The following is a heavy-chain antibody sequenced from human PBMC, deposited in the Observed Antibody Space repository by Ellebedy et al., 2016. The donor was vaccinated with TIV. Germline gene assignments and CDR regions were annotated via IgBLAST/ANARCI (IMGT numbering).Heavy chain of an antibody. CDR2: ISSSSSTI. V-gene: IGHV3-48*04. D-gene: IGHD3-10*01. CDR3: ARTYGSGSSTHYYGMDV. CDR1: GFTFSSYS. J-gene: IGHJ6*02. Sequence: PGGSLRLSCAASGFTFSSYSMNWVRQAPGKGLEWVSYISSSSSTIYYADSVKGRFTISRDNAKNSLYLQMNSLRAEDTAVYYCARTYGSGSSTHYYGMDVWGQGTTVTVSS.